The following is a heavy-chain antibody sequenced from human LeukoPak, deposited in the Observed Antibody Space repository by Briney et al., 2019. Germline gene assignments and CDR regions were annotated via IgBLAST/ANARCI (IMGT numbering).Heavy chain of an antibody. CDR2: VYYGRTT. J-gene: IGHJ5*01. Sequence: SETLSLTCAVSAASFISSSHHWGWIRQSPGKGLEWIGTVYYGRTTYYNPSLDGRVTISLDTSANHFSLQLNSVTAADTAVYYCVRHDGRGGATMGAFDSWGQGSLVTVSS. CDR3: VRHDGRGGATMGAFDS. D-gene: IGHD5-12*01. V-gene: IGHV4-39*01. CDR1: AASFISSSHH.